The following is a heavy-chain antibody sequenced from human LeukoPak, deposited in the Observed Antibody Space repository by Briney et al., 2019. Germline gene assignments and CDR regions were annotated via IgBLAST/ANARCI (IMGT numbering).Heavy chain of an antibody. CDR1: GYTFTSYA. CDR3: ARAGWTISYYYYYYYMDV. V-gene: IGHV1-18*01. D-gene: IGHD6-19*01. J-gene: IGHJ6*03. CDR2: ISAYNGNT. Sequence: ASVTVSCKASGYTFTSYAMNWVRQAPGQGLEWMGWISAYNGNTNYAQKLQGRVTMTTDTSTSTAYMELRSLRSDDTAVYYCARAGWTISYYYYYYYMDVWGKGTTVTISS.